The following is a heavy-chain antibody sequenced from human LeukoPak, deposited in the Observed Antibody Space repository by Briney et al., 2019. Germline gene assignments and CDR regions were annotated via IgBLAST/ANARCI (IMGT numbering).Heavy chain of an antibody. CDR1: GFTFSNYW. V-gene: IGHV3-7*01. Sequence: GGSLRLSCAASGFTFSNYWMNWVRQAPGKGLEWVANIKQDGSETYYVDSVKGRFTISRDNAKNSLYLQMNSLRAEDTAVYYCARGSVVVITANDAFDIWGQGTMVTVSS. D-gene: IGHD3-22*01. J-gene: IGHJ3*02. CDR3: ARGSVVVITANDAFDI. CDR2: IKQDGSET.